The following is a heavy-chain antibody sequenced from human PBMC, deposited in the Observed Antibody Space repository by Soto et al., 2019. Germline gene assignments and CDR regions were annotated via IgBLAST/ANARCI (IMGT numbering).Heavy chain of an antibody. Sequence: QVQQLESGPGLVKPWDTLSLTCTVSGAYVSDFSWSWIRQPAGKGLEWIGRITVNGITQYTPSSRSRVIMSMDTSTNQFSLNPQSATAADTALYYCARESGENWTYEAYWGQGTLVTVSS. CDR2: ITVNGIT. V-gene: IGHV4-4*07. J-gene: IGHJ4*02. CDR3: ARESGENWTYEAY. D-gene: IGHD1-7*01. CDR1: GAYVSDFS.